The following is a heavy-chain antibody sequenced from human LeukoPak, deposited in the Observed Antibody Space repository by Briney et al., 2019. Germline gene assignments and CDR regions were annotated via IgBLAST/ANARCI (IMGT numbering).Heavy chain of an antibody. J-gene: IGHJ4*02. CDR2: IYSGGST. CDR3: AKERNLEIAVAGTIFDY. Sequence: GGSLRLSCAASGFTVSSNYMSWVRQAPGKGLEWVSVIYSGGSTYYADSVKGRFTISRDNSKNMIYLEMTSLKAEDTAVYYCAKERNLEIAVAGTIFDYWGQGTLVTVSS. V-gene: IGHV3-66*01. CDR1: GFTVSSNY. D-gene: IGHD6-19*01.